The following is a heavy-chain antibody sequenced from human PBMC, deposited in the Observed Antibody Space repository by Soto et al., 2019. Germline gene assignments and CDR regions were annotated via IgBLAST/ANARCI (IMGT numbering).Heavy chain of an antibody. CDR1: GGTFSSYT. Sequence: SVKVSCKASGGTFSSYTISWVRQAPGQGLEWMGRIIPILGIANYAQKFQGRVTITADKSTSTAYMELSSLRSEDTAVYYCASRRDCSSTSCYGVDYWGQGTLVTVSS. J-gene: IGHJ4*02. CDR2: IIPILGIA. V-gene: IGHV1-69*02. CDR3: ASRRDCSSTSCYGVDY. D-gene: IGHD2-2*01.